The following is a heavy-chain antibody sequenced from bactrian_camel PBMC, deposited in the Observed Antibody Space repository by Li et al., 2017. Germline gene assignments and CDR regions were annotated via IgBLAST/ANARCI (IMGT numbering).Heavy chain of an antibody. V-gene: IGHV3S53*01. Sequence: HVQLVESGGGSVQAGESLKLSCTASGYNDCQYDMSWYRQAPGKERELVSSISKDGTTKYTDSVKGRFTISQDDANNTVYLQLDSLKPEDTATYYCAATRGPLPVRSVFEEGRYKYWGQGTQVTVS. J-gene: IGHJ4*01. CDR3: AATRGPLPVRSVFEEGRYKY. CDR1: GYNDCQYD. CDR2: ISKDGTT. D-gene: IGHD2*01.